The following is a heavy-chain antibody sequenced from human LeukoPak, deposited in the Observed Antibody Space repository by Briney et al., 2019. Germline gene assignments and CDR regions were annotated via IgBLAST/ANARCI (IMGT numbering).Heavy chain of an antibody. J-gene: IGHJ4*02. V-gene: IGHV3-7*01. D-gene: IGHD6-19*01. CDR3: ARDRGYSSFDY. CDR2: IRPDGSEK. CDR1: GFTFSTSW. Sequence: GGSLRLSCAASGFTFSTSWMNWVRQAPGKGLEWVASIRPDGSEKYSVDSVKGRFTISRDNAKNSLYLQMNSLRAEDTAVYYCARDRGYSSFDYWGQGTLVTVSS.